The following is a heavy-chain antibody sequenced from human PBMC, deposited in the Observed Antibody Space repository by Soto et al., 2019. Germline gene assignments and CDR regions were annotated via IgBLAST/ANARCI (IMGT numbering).Heavy chain of an antibody. V-gene: IGHV2-5*02. J-gene: IGHJ3*02. Sequence: QITLKESGPTLVKPTQTLTLTCTFSGFSLSTSGVGVGWIRQPPGKALEWLALIYWDDDKRYSPSLKSRLTITQDTSKHQVVLTMTNMYPVDTPTYYCAHRRFTMTPSPGDAFDIWGQGTMVTVSS. CDR2: IYWDDDK. CDR1: GFSLSTSGVG. CDR3: AHRRFTMTPSPGDAFDI. D-gene: IGHD3-22*01.